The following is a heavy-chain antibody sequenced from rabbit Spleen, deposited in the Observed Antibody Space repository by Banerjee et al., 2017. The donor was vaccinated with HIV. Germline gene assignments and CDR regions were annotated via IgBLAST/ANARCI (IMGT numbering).Heavy chain of an antibody. J-gene: IGHJ3*01. CDR2: IDAGSSGFT. CDR1: GVSFSGDSY. Sequence: QSLEESGGDLVKPGASLTLTCTASGVSFSGDSYMCWVRQAPGKGLEWIACIDAGSSGFTYFASWAKGRFTISKTSSTTVTLQMTSLTAADTATYFCARDLTDVIGWNFGWWGQGTLVTVS. V-gene: IGHV1S40*01. D-gene: IGHD4-1*01. CDR3: ARDLTDVIGWNFGW.